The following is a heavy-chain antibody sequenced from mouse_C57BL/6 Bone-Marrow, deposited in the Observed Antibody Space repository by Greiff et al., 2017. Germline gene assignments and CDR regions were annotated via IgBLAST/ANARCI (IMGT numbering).Heavy chain of an antibody. CDR2: IWGGGST. Sequence: QVQLQQSGPGLVQPSQSLSITCTVSGFSLTSYGVHWVRQSPGKGLEWVGVIWGGGSTDYNAAFISRLSISKDNSKSHVFFKMNSLQADDTAIYYCASGYFDVWGTGTTVTVSS. J-gene: IGHJ1*03. CDR1: GFSLTSYG. V-gene: IGHV2-2*01. CDR3: ASGYFDV.